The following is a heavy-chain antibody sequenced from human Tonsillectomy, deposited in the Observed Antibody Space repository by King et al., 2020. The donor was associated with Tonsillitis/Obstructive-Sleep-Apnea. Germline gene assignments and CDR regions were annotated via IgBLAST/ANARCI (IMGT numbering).Heavy chain of an antibody. CDR1: GYSFTSYW. J-gene: IGHJ3*02. D-gene: IGHD3-22*01. V-gene: IGHV5-51*03. CDR2: IYPGDSDT. CDR3: ARRYYYDNTQNAFDI. Sequence: VQLVESGAEVKKPGESLKISCMGSGYSFTSYWIGWVRQMPGKGLEWMGIIYPGDSDTRYSPSFQGQVTISADKSISTAYLQWSSLKASDTAMYYCARRYYYDNTQNAFDIWGQGTMVTVSS.